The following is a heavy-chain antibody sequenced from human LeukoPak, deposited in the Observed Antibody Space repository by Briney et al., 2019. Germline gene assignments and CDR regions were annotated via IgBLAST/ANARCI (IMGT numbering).Heavy chain of an antibody. CDR3: ARDQSAPYYYDSSGYYNWFDP. CDR1: GGTFSSYA. Sequence: GSSVKVSCKASGGTFSSYAISWVRQAPGQGLEWMGGIIPIFGTANYAQKFQGRVTITRDTSASTAYMELSSLRSEDTAVYYCARDQSAPYYYDSSGYYNWFDPWGQGTLVTVSS. V-gene: IGHV1-69*05. J-gene: IGHJ5*02. D-gene: IGHD3-22*01. CDR2: IIPIFGTA.